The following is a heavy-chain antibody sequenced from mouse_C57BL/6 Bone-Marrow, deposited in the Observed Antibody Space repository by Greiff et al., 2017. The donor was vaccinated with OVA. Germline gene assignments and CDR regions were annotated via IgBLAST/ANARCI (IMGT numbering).Heavy chain of an antibody. CDR1: GYSITSGYY. CDR3: AREWYYYFDY. J-gene: IGHJ2*01. CDR2: ISYDGSN. D-gene: IGHD1-1*02. Sequence: EVQRVESGPGLVKPSQSLSLTCSVTGYSITSGYYWNWIRQFPGNKLEWMGYISYDGSNNYNPSLKNRISITRDTSKNQFFLKLNSVTTEDTATYYCAREWYYYFDYWGQGTTLTVSS. V-gene: IGHV3-6*01.